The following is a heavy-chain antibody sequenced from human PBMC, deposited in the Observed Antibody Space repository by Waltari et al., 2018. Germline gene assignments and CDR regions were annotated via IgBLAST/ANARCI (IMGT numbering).Heavy chain of an antibody. D-gene: IGHD3-3*01. Sequence: QVQLQPWGAGLLQPSETLSLICAVYGGSFSGYYWSWIRPPPGKGLEWIGEINHSGSTNYNPSLKSRVTISVDTSKNQFSLKLSSVTAADTAVYYCARGGHLFADYWGQGTLVTVSS. CDR2: INHSGST. CDR3: ARGGHLFADY. J-gene: IGHJ4*02. V-gene: IGHV4-34*01. CDR1: GGSFSGYY.